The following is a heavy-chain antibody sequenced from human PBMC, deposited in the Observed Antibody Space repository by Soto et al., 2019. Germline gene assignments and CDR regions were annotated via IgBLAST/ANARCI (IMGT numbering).Heavy chain of an antibody. D-gene: IGHD5-18*01. CDR1: GGSISSYY. Sequence: SETLSLTCTVSGGSISSYYWSWIRQPPGKGLEWIGYIYYSGSTNYNPSLKSRVTIAVDTSKNQFSLKLSSVTAADTAVYYCARDSGYSYGTDYWGQGTLVTVSS. CDR2: IYYSGST. V-gene: IGHV4-59*01. CDR3: ARDSGYSYGTDY. J-gene: IGHJ4*02.